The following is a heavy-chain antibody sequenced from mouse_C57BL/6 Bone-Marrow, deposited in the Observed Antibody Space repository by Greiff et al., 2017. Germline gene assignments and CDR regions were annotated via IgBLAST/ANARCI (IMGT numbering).Heavy chain of an antibody. J-gene: IGHJ4*01. CDR3: TRWGGITAFYYYAMDY. CDR1: GFTFSSYA. CDR2: ISSGGDYL. D-gene: IGHD2-4*01. Sequence: EVHLVESGEGLVKPGGSLKLSCAASGFTFSSYAMSWVRQTPEKRLEWVAYISSGGDYLYYADTVKGRFTISRDNARNTLYLQMSSLKSEDTAMYYCTRWGGITAFYYYAMDYWGQGTSVTVSS. V-gene: IGHV5-9-1*02.